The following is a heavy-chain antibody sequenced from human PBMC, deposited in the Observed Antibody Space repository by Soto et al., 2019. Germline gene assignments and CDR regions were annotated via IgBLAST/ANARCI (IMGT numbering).Heavy chain of an antibody. V-gene: IGHV3-23*01. D-gene: IGHD3-10*01. Sequence: PSETLSLTCAVYGGSFSGYYWSWIRQPPGKGLEWVSAISGSGGSTYYADSVKGRFTISRDNSKNTLYLQMNSLRAEDTAVYYCAKDGLWFGELLYSNPFGWFDPWGQGTLVTVSS. CDR1: GGSFSGYY. J-gene: IGHJ5*02. CDR3: AKDGLWFGELLYSNPFGWFDP. CDR2: ISGSGGST.